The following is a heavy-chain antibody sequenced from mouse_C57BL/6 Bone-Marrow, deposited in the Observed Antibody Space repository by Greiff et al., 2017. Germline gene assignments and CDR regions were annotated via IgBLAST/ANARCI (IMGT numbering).Heavy chain of an antibody. Sequence: QVQLQQSDAELARPGASVKLSCKASGYTFTSYGISWVKQRTGQGLEWIGEIYPRSGNTYYNEKFKGKATLTADKSSSTAYMELRILTSEDSAVEFCARWGSYDGYLDYWGQGTTLTVSS. D-gene: IGHD2-3*01. CDR3: ARWGSYDGYLDY. V-gene: IGHV1-81*01. CDR2: IYPRSGNT. CDR1: GYTFTSYG. J-gene: IGHJ2*01.